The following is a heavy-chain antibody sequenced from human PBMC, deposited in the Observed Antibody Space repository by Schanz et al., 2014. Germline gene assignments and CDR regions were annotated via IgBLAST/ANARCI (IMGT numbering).Heavy chain of an antibody. D-gene: IGHD3-10*01. Sequence: QVQLQESGPGLVKPSQTLSLTCTVSGGSISSGGYYWSWIRQHPGKGLEWIGYIYYSGSTYYNPSLKSRVPISVDTSKTQFSRKLTSVTPADTPTYSCARPAFTGSVYGMDVWGRGTTVTVSS. V-gene: IGHV4-31*03. CDR3: ARPAFTGSVYGMDV. CDR1: GGSISSGGYY. CDR2: IYYSGST. J-gene: IGHJ6*02.